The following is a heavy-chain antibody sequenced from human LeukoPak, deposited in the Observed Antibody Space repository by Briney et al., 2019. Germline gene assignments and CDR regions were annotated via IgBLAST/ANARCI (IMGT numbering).Heavy chain of an antibody. Sequence: GASVKVSCKASGGTFSSYAISWVRQAPGQGLEWMGGIIPIFGTANYAQKFQGRVTITADESTSTAYMELSSLRSEDTAVYYCARDLIAARLPVGAFDIWGQGTMVTVSS. D-gene: IGHD6-6*01. V-gene: IGHV1-69*13. CDR1: GGTFSSYA. CDR2: IIPIFGTA. CDR3: ARDLIAARLPVGAFDI. J-gene: IGHJ3*02.